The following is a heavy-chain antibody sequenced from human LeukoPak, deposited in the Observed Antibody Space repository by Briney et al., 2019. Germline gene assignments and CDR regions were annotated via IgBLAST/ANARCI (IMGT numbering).Heavy chain of an antibody. CDR3: ARHRYYDFWSGPEFDY. D-gene: IGHD3-3*01. CDR2: IYYSGST. CDR1: GGSISSYY. V-gene: IGHV4-59*08. J-gene: IGHJ4*02. Sequence: SETLSLTCTVSGGSISSYYWSWIRQPPGKGLEWIGYIYYSGSTNYNPSLKSRVTMSVDTSKNQFSLKLSSVTAADTAVYYCARHRYYDFWSGPEFDYWGQGTLVTVSS.